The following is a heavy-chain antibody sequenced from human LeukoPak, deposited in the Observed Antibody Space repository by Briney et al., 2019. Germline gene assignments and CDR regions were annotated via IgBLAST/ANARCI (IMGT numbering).Heavy chain of an antibody. CDR2: INPSGGST. CDR3: ARDHPVAGGFDY. J-gene: IGHJ4*02. Sequence: ASVKVSFKASGYTFTSYYMHWVRQAPGQGLEWMGIINPSGGSTSYAQKFQGRVTMTRDTSTSTVYMELSSLRSEDTAVYYCARDHPVAGGFDYWGQGTLVTVSS. D-gene: IGHD6-19*01. CDR1: GYTFTSYY. V-gene: IGHV1-46*01.